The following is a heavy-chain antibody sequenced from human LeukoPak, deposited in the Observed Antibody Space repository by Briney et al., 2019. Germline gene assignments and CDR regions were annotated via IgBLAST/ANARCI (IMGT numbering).Heavy chain of an antibody. CDR1: GSSFTSYW. V-gene: IGHV5-51*01. CDR2: IYPGDSDI. J-gene: IGHJ4*02. D-gene: IGHD3-22*01. CDR3: ASRSYDSSGYYKKNLYYFDY. Sequence: GESLKISCWDSGSSFTSYWIGWVRQMPGKGLEWMGIIYPGDSDIRYSPSFQGQVTISADKSISTAYLQWSSLKASDTAMYYCASRSYDSSGYYKKNLYYFDYWGQGTLVTVSS.